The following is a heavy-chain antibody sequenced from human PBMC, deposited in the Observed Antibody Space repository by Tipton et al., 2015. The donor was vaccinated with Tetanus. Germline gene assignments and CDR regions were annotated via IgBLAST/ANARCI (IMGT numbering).Heavy chain of an antibody. CDR2: ISGSGRST. CDR3: AKDRYGGSGGAFDI. CDR1: GFTFTSSG. J-gene: IGHJ3*02. V-gene: IGHV3-23*01. Sequence: SLRLSCAASGFTFTSSGMSWVRQAPGKGLEWISGISGSGRSTYYADSVKGRVTISRDSSENTVYLQMNSLGVGDTAVYYCAKDRYGGSGGAFDIWGQGTMVTVSS. D-gene: IGHD4-23*01.